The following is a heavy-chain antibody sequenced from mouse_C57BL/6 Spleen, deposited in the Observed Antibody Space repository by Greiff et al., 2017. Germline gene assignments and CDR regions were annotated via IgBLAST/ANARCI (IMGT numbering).Heavy chain of an antibody. Sequence: QVQLQQSGPELVKPGASVKISCKASGYAFSSSWMNWVKQRPGKGLEWIGRIYPGDGGTNYNEKFKGKATLTVDKSSSTAYMQLSSLTSEDSAVYFCARSGGVYSLFAYWGQGTLVTVSA. D-gene: IGHD2-1*01. CDR1: GYAFSSSW. V-gene: IGHV1-82*01. CDR3: ARSGGVYSLFAY. CDR2: IYPGDGGT. J-gene: IGHJ3*01.